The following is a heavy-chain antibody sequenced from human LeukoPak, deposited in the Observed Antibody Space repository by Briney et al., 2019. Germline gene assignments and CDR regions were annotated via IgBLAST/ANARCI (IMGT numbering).Heavy chain of an antibody. CDR2: INHSGST. J-gene: IGHJ5*02. D-gene: IGHD5-12*01. V-gene: IGHV4-34*01. CDR3: ARGGYSGYDFWFDP. CDR1: SGSFSGYY. Sequence: SETLSLTCAVYSGSFSGYYWSWIRQPPGKGLEWIGEINHSGSTNYNPSLKSRVTISVDRSKNQFSLKLSSVTAVDTAVYYCARGGYSGYDFWFDPWGQGTLVTVSS.